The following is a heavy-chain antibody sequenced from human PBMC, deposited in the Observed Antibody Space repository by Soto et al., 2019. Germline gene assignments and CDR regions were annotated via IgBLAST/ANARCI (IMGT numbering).Heavy chain of an antibody. J-gene: IGHJ4*02. V-gene: IGHV3-23*01. CDR3: AKARCSTANCYVPEY. D-gene: IGHD2-2*01. CDR2: ISGSAGSSGP. CDR1: GFTFSTYT. Sequence: EVQLLESGGGLVQPGGSLRLSCVASGFTFSTYTMSWVRQAPGKGLEWVSVISGSAGSSGPSYADSVQGRFSISRDNARNTLYLQMNILRGEDTAMYYCAKARCSTANCYVPEYWGQGTRGTVSS.